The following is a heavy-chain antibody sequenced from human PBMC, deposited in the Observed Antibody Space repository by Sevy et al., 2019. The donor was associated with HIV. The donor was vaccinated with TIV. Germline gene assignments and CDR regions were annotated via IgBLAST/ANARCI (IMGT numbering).Heavy chain of an antibody. D-gene: IGHD1-26*01. Sequence: GESLKISCKGSGYSFTSYWIGWVRQMAGKGLEWMGIIYPGDSDTRYSPSFQGQVTISADKSISTAYLQWSSLEASDTAMYYCARLVGNYYYGMDVWGQGTTVTVSS. CDR3: ARLVGNYYYGMDV. CDR1: GYSFTSYW. J-gene: IGHJ6*02. V-gene: IGHV5-51*01. CDR2: IYPGDSDT.